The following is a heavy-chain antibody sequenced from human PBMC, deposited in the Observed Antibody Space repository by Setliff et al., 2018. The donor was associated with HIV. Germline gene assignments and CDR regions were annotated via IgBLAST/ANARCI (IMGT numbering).Heavy chain of an antibody. V-gene: IGHV4-31*03. CDR1: GGSIMSDGYY. D-gene: IGHD3-10*01. J-gene: IGHJ4*02. CDR2: IYNRGYT. CDR3: AGMFFYGSGSKSDFDY. Sequence: SETLSLTCTVSGGSIMSDGYYWNWIRQRPGKGLEWIGYIYNRGYTYYNPSLKSRVTTSIDTSQNQFSLRLSSVTVADTAVYYCAGMFFYGSGSKSDFDYWGQGTQVTVCS.